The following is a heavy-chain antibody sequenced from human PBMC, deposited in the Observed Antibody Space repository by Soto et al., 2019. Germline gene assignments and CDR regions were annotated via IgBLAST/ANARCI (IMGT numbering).Heavy chain of an antibody. CDR1: GDSVSSDSAA. V-gene: IGHV6-1*01. D-gene: IGHD6-13*01. CDR3: ARDQATYSSSWYEYYFYYGMDV. Sequence: PSQTLSLTCVISGDSVSSDSAAWNWIRQSPSRGLEWLGRTYYRSKWYNDYAVSVKSRITINPDTSKNQFSLQLNSVTPEDTAVYYCARDQATYSSSWYEYYFYYGMDVCGQGTTVPVP. J-gene: IGHJ6*01. CDR2: TYYRSKWYN.